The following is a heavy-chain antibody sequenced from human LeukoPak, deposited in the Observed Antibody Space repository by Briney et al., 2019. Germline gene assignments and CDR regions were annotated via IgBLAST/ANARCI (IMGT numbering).Heavy chain of an antibody. D-gene: IGHD3-22*01. CDR3: AKEVLVVIESYFDH. CDR2: ISGSGTYI. J-gene: IGHJ4*02. Sequence: GGSLRLSCAASGFTFTSFTMNWVRQAPGKGPEWISSISGSGTYIYYADSVKGRFTISRDNADNSLSLHLSSLRAEDTAVYYCAKEVLVVIESYFDHWGQGSLVTVSS. V-gene: IGHV3-21*04. CDR1: GFTFTSFT.